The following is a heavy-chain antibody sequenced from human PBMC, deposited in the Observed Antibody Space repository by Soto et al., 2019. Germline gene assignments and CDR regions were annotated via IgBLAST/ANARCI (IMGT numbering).Heavy chain of an antibody. CDR1: GFTFSNYD. CDR3: AKRPASLVCFDY. Sequence: GGFLRVSCAASGFTFSNYDMSWVRQAPGKGLEWVSTISGGGGRIYYADSVKGRFTISRDNSKNTLYMQMNSLRAEDTAVYYCAKRPASLVCFDYWGQGTLVPVSS. D-gene: IGHD2-2*01. CDR2: ISGGGGRI. V-gene: IGHV3-23*01. J-gene: IGHJ4*02.